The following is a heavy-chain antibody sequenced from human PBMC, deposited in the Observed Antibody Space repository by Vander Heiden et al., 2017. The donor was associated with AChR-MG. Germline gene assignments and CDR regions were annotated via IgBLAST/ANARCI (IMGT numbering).Heavy chain of an antibody. Sequence: EVQLVESGGGLVQPGRSLRLSCAASGFTFDDYAMHWVRQAPGKGLEWVSGISWNSGSIGYADSVKGRFTISRDNAKNSLYLQMNSPRAEDTALYYCANTGGVGVGYFDLWGRGTLVTVSS. CDR3: ANTGGVGVGYFDL. D-gene: IGHD2-8*02. V-gene: IGHV3-9*01. CDR1: GFTFDDYA. CDR2: ISWNSGSI. J-gene: IGHJ2*01.